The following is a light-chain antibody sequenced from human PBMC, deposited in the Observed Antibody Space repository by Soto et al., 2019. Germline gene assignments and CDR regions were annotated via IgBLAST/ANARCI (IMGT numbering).Light chain of an antibody. CDR3: AAWESSWKGVI. CDR1: SFNLGSNP. CDR2: NTD. V-gene: IGLV1-44*01. J-gene: IGLJ2*01. Sequence: QYALTQPPSASATPGQRVTISCSGSSFNLGSNPVNWYQLLPGTAPKVIIDNTDQRPSGVPDRVSGSKSGTSASLAISELQFEYEGYFYWAAWESSWKGVIFGGGTKVTVL.